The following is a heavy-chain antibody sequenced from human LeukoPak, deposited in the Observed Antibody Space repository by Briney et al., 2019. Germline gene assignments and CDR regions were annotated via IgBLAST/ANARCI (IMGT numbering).Heavy chain of an antibody. J-gene: IGHJ6*02. CDR1: GGSFSRNA. V-gene: IGHV1-69*04. CDR3: ARIQAVGVPVAIDAYYSYGMDV. D-gene: IGHD2-2*02. Sequence: SVKVSCKASGGSFSRNAISWVRQAPGQGLEWMGRFIPILGIATYAQKFQGRVTITADRSTSTAYMELSSLRAEDTAVYYCARIQAVGVPVAIDAYYSYGMDVWGQGTAVTVSS. CDR2: FIPILGIA.